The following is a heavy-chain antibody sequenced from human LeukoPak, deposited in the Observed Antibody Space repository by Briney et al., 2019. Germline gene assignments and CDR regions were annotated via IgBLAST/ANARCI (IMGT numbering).Heavy chain of an antibody. Sequence: SETLSVTCTVSGGSISSDCWSWIRQPPGKGLEWIGYIYYSGSANYNPSLKSRVTISVDTSKNQFSLKVTSVTAADTAVYYCARGNTYRDYWGQGTLVTVSS. D-gene: IGHD2-2*02. CDR3: ARGNTYRDY. CDR1: GGSISSDC. J-gene: IGHJ4*02. V-gene: IGHV4-59*01. CDR2: IYYSGSA.